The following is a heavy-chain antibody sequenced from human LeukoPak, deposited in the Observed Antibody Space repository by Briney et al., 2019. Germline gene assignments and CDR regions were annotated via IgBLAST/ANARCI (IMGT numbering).Heavy chain of an antibody. J-gene: IGHJ4*02. D-gene: IGHD2-2*01. CDR2: ISSNGGST. CDR1: GFTFSSYA. CDR3: VKGRRGNQLVQQYYFDY. V-gene: IGHV3-64D*06. Sequence: GGSLRLSCSASGFTFSSYAMHWVRQAPGKGLEYVSAISSNGGSTYYADSVKGRFTISRDNTKNTLYLQMSSLRAEDTAVYYCVKGRRGNQLVQQYYFDYWGQGTLVTVSS.